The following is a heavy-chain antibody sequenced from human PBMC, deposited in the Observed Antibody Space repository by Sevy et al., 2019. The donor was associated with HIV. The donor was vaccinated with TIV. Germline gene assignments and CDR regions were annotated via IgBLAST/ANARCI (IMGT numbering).Heavy chain of an antibody. CDR1: GGTFSSYA. V-gene: IGHV1-69*13. J-gene: IGHJ5*02. Sequence: ASVKVSCKASGGTFSSYAISWVRQAPGQGLEWMGGIIPIFGTANYAQKFQGRVTITADESTSTAYMELSSLRSEDTAVYYCATSVVAAKSLNWFDPWGQGTLVTVSS. D-gene: IGHD2-15*01. CDR2: IIPIFGTA. CDR3: ATSVVAAKSLNWFDP.